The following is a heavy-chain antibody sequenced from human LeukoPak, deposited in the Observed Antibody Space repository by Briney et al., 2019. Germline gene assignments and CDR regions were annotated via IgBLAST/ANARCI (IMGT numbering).Heavy chain of an antibody. CDR3: ARVVSSSWGGYYFDY. D-gene: IGHD6-13*01. CDR2: IYTSGST. Sequence: SETLSLTCTVSGGSISSYYWSWIRQPAGKGLEWIGRIYTSGSTNYNPSLKSRVTMSVDTSKNQSSLKLSSVTAADTAVYYCARVVSSSWGGYYFDYWGQGTLVTVSS. CDR1: GGSISSYY. V-gene: IGHV4-4*07. J-gene: IGHJ4*02.